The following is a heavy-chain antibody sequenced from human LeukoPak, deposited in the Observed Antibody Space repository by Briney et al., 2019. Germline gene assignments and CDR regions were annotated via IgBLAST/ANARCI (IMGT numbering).Heavy chain of an antibody. V-gene: IGHV3-30*03. D-gene: IGHD3-22*01. CDR3: TRELDSSGYPFDH. Sequence: PGRSLRLSCAASGFTFSSYGMHWVRQAPGKGLEWVALISYDGSNKYYADSVKGRFTISRDNSKKTLYLQMDSLRAEDTAVYYCTRELDSSGYPFDHWGQGTLVTVSS. J-gene: IGHJ4*02. CDR1: GFTFSSYG. CDR2: ISYDGSNK.